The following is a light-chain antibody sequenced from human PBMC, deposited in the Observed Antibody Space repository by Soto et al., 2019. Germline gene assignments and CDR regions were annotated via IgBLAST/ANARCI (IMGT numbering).Light chain of an antibody. V-gene: IGLV2-14*01. CDR3: SSYTSSSTLVV. CDR2: DVG. CDR1: SSDVGGYNY. Sequence: QSALTQPASVSGSPGQSITISCTGTSSDVGGYNYVSWYQQHPGKAPKLMIYDVGNRPSGVSNRFSGSKSGNTASLSISGLQAEDEADYYCSSYTSSSTLVVFGGGTKLPVL. J-gene: IGLJ2*01.